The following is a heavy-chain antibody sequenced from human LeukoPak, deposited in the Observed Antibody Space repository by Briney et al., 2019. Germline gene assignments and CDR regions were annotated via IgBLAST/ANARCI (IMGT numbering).Heavy chain of an antibody. CDR3: ASPGQFLEWLEGAFDI. Sequence: SETLSLTCAVSGYSISSGYYWGWIRQPPGKGLAWIGSIYHSGSTYYNPSLKSRVTISVDTSKNQFSLKLSSVTAADTAVYYCASPGQFLEWLEGAFDIWGQGTMVTVSS. V-gene: IGHV4-38-2*01. CDR2: IYHSGST. CDR1: GYSISSGYY. D-gene: IGHD3-3*01. J-gene: IGHJ3*02.